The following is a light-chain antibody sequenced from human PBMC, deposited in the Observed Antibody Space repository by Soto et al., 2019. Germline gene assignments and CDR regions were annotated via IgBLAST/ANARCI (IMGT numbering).Light chain of an antibody. Sequence: QPVLTQPPSASGTPGQRVTIACSGSSSNIGSNNVNWYQQLPGTAPSLLIYNNDQRPSGVPARFSGSKSGTSASLAISGLQSDDEADYYCAALDDSLNGLAVFGTGTKLTVL. CDR2: NND. CDR1: SSNIGSNN. CDR3: AALDDSLNGLAV. V-gene: IGLV1-44*01. J-gene: IGLJ1*01.